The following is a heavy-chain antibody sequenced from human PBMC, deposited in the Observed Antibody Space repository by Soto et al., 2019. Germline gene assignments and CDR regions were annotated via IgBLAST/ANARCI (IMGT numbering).Heavy chain of an antibody. D-gene: IGHD3-16*02. CDR3: ARVRARLLSHAFDF. CDR2: INHSGST. V-gene: IGHV4-34*01. J-gene: IGHJ3*01. CDR1: GGSFTDYY. Sequence: QVQLQQWGAGLLKPSETLSLTCAVYGGSFTDYYWTWIRQPPGKGLEWIGEINHSGSTNYNPSLKNRVTISLATSKNQFSLKVNSVTAADTAGYFWARVRARLLSHAFDFWGQGTLVTVSS.